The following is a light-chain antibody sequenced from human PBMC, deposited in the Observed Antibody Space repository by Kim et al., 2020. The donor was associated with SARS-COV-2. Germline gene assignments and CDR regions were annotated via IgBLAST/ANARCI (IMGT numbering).Light chain of an antibody. CDR1: QSISIY. Sequence: ASLGARVTITCRASQSISIYLNWYQQKPGKAPKLLIYAASSLQSGVPSRFSGSGSGTDFTLTISSLQPEDFATYYCQQSYSTPITFGQGTRLEIK. V-gene: IGKV1-39*01. CDR3: QQSYSTPIT. J-gene: IGKJ5*01. CDR2: AAS.